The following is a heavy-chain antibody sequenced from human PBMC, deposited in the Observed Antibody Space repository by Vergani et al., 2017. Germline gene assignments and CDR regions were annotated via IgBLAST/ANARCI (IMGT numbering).Heavy chain of an antibody. V-gene: IGHV3-23*01. J-gene: IGHJ6*03. CDR3: ARAASIVGATTTSYYYYYMDV. D-gene: IGHD1-26*01. CDR1: GFTFSSYA. Sequence: EVQLLESGGGLVQPGGSLRLSCAASGFTFSSYAMSWVRQAPGKGLEWVSAISGSGGSTYYADSVKGRFTISRDNSKNTLYLQMNSLRAEDTAVYYCARAASIVGATTTSYYYYYMDVWGKETTVTVSS. CDR2: ISGSGGST.